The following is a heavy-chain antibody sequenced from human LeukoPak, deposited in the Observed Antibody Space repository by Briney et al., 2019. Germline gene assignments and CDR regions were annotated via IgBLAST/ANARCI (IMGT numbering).Heavy chain of an antibody. Sequence: GASVKVSCKASGYTFTSYHMHWVRQAPGQGLEWMGIINPSGGSTSYAQKFQGRVTMTRDTSTSTVYMELSSLRSEDTAMYYCATSPGRDDYGDFGGNDAFDIWGHGTMVTVSS. V-gene: IGHV1-46*01. CDR2: INPSGGST. J-gene: IGHJ3*02. D-gene: IGHD4-17*01. CDR3: ATSPGRDDYGDFGGNDAFDI. CDR1: GYTFTSYH.